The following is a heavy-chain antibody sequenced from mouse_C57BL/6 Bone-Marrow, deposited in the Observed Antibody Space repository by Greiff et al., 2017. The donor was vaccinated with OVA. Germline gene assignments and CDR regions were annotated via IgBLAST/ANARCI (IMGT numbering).Heavy chain of an antibody. J-gene: IGHJ2*01. V-gene: IGHV14-4*01. Sequence: VQLQQSGAELVRPGASVKLSCTASGFNIKDDYMHWVKQRPEQGLEWIGWIDPENGDTEYASKFQGKATITADTSSNTAYLQLSSLTSGDTAVYYCTTLTGNYFDYWGQGTTLTVSS. CDR2: IDPENGDT. CDR1: GFNIKDDY. CDR3: TTLTGNYFDY. D-gene: IGHD4-1*01.